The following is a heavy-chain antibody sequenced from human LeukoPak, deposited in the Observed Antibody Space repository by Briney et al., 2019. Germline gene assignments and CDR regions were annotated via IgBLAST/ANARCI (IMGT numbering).Heavy chain of an antibody. D-gene: IGHD3-10*01. V-gene: IGHV4-59*01. Sequence: SSETLSLICTVSGGSISGYYWTWMRQPPGKGLEWIGYVHSSGTTRYNPSLKSRVTISVDTSSNHFSLKLTSVTAADTAVYYCARSRSGTYGWFDPWGQGTLVTVSS. CDR3: ARSRSGTYGWFDP. CDR2: VHSSGTT. J-gene: IGHJ5*02. CDR1: GGSISGYY.